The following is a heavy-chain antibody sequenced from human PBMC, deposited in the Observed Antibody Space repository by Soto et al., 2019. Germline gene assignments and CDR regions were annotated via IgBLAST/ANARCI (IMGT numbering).Heavy chain of an antibody. CDR1: GVSISSYY. CDR2: IYYSGST. CDR3: ARAYGYYFDY. D-gene: IGHD4-17*01. Sequence: SETRSLTCTVSGVSISSYYWSWIRQPPGKGLEWIGYIYYSGSTNYNPSLKSRVTISVDTSKNQFSLKLSSVTAADTAVYYCARAYGYYFDYWGQGTLVTVSS. V-gene: IGHV4-59*01. J-gene: IGHJ4*02.